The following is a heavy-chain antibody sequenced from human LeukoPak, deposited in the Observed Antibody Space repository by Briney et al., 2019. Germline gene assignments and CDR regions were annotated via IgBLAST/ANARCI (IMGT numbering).Heavy chain of an antibody. CDR1: GFDFSIYR. CDR3: AKVSPSGSYYFDY. J-gene: IGHJ4*02. Sequence: GGSLRLSCAASGFDFSIYRMNWVRQAPGKGLEWVSTFSGANTYYADSVKGRFTISRDNSKNTLYLQMNSLRADDTAVYYCAKVSPSGSYYFDYWGQGTLVTVSS. CDR2: FSGANT. D-gene: IGHD1-26*01. V-gene: IGHV3-23*01.